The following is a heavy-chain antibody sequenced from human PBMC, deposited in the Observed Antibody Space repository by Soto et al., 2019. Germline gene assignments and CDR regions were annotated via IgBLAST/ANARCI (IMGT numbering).Heavy chain of an antibody. CDR1: VFTFSSHI. J-gene: IGHJ4*02. Sequence: PGCCLRLSCTVSVFTFSSHIMHWVRQAPGKGLEWVTHIYPDGNRKYYADSVKGRFTTSRDNSQNTMYLQMNSLRVEDTAVYYCARAVNHTSDTDLDNWGQEDLVTISS. D-gene: IGHD3-22*01. CDR2: IYPDGNRK. V-gene: IGHV3-30-3*01. CDR3: ARAVNHTSDTDLDN.